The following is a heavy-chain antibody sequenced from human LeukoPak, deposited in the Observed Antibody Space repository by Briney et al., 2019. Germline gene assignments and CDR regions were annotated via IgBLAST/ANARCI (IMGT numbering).Heavy chain of an antibody. CDR1: GGSISSDY. CDR2: IYYSGST. V-gene: IGHV4-59*08. J-gene: IGHJ4*02. CDR3: ASITGEVDF. D-gene: IGHD1-20*01. Sequence: SETLSLTCTVSGGSISSDYWSWIRQPPGKGLEWIGYIYYSGSTDYNPSLKSRVTISVDTSKNQFSLKLSSVTAADTAVYYCASITGEVDFWGQGTLVTVSS.